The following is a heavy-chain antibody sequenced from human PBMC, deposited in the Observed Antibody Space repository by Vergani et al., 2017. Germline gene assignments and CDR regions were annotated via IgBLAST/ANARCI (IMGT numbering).Heavy chain of an antibody. V-gene: IGHV4-59*01. CDR1: GGSISSYY. J-gene: IGHJ5*02. D-gene: IGHD6-13*01. CDR3: ARTLVGQQLEGWFDP. Sequence: QVQLQESGPGLVKPSETLSLTCTVSGGSISSYYWSWIRQPPGKGLEWIGYIYYSGSTNYNPSLKSRVTISVDTSKNQFSLKLSSVTAADTAVYYCARTLVGQQLEGWFDPWGQGTLVTVSS. CDR2: IYYSGST.